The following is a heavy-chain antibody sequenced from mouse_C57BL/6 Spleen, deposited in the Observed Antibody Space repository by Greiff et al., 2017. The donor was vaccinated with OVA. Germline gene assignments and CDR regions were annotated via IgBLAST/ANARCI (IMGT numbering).Heavy chain of an antibody. CDR1: GFTFSSYG. J-gene: IGHJ3*01. CDR2: ISSGGSYT. Sequence: EVKLVESGGDLVKPGGSLKLSCAASGFTFSSYGMSWVRQTPDKRLEWVATISSGGSYTYYPDSVKGRFTISRDNAKNTLYLQMSSLKSEDTAMYYCARPIITEGAGFAYWGQGTLVTVSA. CDR3: ARPIITEGAGFAY. V-gene: IGHV5-6*01. D-gene: IGHD2-12*01.